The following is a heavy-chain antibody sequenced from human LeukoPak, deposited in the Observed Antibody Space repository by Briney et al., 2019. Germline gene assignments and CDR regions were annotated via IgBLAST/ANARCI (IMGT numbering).Heavy chain of an antibody. J-gene: IGHJ3*02. CDR1: GGSLSSYY. V-gene: IGHV4-59*01. D-gene: IGHD6-6*01. CDR2: IYSSGGP. Sequence: SETLSLTCTVSGGSLSSYYWNWIRKPPGKGLEWVGYIYSSGGPNYNPSLKRGVTISVTTSKNQFSLRLSVVTAADAAVYYCARGSIAARNDAFDIWGQGTMVTVSS. CDR3: ARGSIAARNDAFDI.